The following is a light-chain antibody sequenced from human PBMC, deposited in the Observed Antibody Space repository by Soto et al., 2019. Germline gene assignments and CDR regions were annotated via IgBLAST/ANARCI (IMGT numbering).Light chain of an antibody. CDR2: DVS. CDR3: NSYRTSNNLEGV. CDR1: SSDVGGYYR. V-gene: IGLV2-14*03. Sequence: QSALTQPASVCGSLAQSITTSCTGISSDVGGYYRVSWYQHHPGKAPRLMIFDVSKRPSGVSSRFSGSKSGNTASLTISGLQAEDEATYYCNSYRTSNNLEGVFGGGTKVTAL. J-gene: IGLJ3*02.